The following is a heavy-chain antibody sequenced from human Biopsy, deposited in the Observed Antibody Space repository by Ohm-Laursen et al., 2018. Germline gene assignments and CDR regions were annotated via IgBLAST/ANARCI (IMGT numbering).Heavy chain of an antibody. D-gene: IGHD6-19*01. CDR3: ARNTGWYGDLYYFDY. CDR2: INPSGSTT. CDR1: GYSFTSYY. V-gene: IGHV1-46*01. Sequence: SVKVSCKVSGYSFTSYYMHWVRQAPGQGLEWMGMINPSGSTTSYPQIFQGRVTMTRDTSKSTVYMELSSLRSADTAVYFCARNTGWYGDLYYFDYWGQGTPVTVSS. J-gene: IGHJ4*02.